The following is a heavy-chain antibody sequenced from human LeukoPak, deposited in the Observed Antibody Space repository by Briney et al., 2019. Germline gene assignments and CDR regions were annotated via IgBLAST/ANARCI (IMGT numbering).Heavy chain of an antibody. V-gene: IGHV3-30*04. J-gene: IGHJ4*02. CDR3: VLGHYGGLFDN. CDR1: GFTLTRYD. D-gene: IGHD4-23*01. CDR2: VSNDETNK. Sequence: GGSLRLSCAASGFTLTRYDMHGVRRAPGKGLGWVAVVSNDETNKDYGNSVKGRFTIARDNSKNTLYPQMNSLRVEDTAVYYCVLGHYGGLFDNWGQGALVTVSS.